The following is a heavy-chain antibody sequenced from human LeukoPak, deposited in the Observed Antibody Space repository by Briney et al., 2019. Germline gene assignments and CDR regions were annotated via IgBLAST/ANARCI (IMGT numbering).Heavy chain of an antibody. J-gene: IGHJ4*02. Sequence: PSETLSLTCTVSGGSISSYYWSWIRQPPGQGLEWIGYIYYSGSTNYNPSLKSRVTISVDTSKNQFSLKLSSVTAADTAVYYCSFFSGVDGLRYFDWSYYFDYWGQGTLVTVSS. CDR2: IYYSGST. CDR3: SFFSGVDGLRYFDWSYYFDY. V-gene: IGHV4-59*01. D-gene: IGHD3-9*01. CDR1: GGSISSYY.